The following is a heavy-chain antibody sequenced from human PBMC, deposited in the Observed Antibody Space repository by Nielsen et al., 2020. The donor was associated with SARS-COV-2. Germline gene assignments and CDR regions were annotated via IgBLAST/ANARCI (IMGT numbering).Heavy chain of an antibody. D-gene: IGHD1-26*01. Sequence: ASVKVSCKTSGYNFIKWYLHWVRQAPGQGLEWMGRINPNSGGANYAQKFQGRVTMTRDTSISTAYMELSRLRSDDTAVYYCARDEDLGGSGHLQHWGQGTLVTVSS. V-gene: IGHV1-2*06. CDR2: INPNSGGA. J-gene: IGHJ1*01. CDR3: ARDEDLGGSGHLQH. CDR1: GYNFIKWY.